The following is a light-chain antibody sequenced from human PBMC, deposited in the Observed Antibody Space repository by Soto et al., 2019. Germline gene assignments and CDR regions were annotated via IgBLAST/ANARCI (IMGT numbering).Light chain of an antibody. CDR2: EVS. CDR1: SSDVGGYNY. Sequence: QSVLTQPPSASGSPGQSVTISCTGTSSDVGGYNYVSWYQQHPGKAPKLMICEVSKRPSGVPDRFSGSKSGNTASLTVSGLQAEDEADYYCCSYAGSSWVFGGGTKLTVL. CDR3: CSYAGSSWV. J-gene: IGLJ3*02. V-gene: IGLV2-8*01.